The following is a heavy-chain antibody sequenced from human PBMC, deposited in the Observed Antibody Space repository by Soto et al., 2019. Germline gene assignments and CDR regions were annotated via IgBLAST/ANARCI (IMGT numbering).Heavy chain of an antibody. D-gene: IGHD2-15*01. CDR3: ARDRHEYCSGGSCYPIRNWFDP. V-gene: IGHV4-31*03. CDR1: GGSISSGGYY. J-gene: IGHJ5*02. Sequence: PSETLSLTCTVSGGSISSGGYYWSWIRQHPGKGLEWIGYIYYSGSTYYNPSLKSRVTISVDTSKNQFSLKLSSVTAADTAVYYCARDRHEYCSGGSCYPIRNWFDPWGQGTLVTVSS. CDR2: IYYSGST.